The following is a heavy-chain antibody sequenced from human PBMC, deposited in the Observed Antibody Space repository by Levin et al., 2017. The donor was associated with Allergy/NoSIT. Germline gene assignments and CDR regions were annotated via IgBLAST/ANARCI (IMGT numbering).Heavy chain of an antibody. CDR2: IIPIFGTA. CDR3: ARVGGGVAAAGLDY. V-gene: IGHV1-69*13. D-gene: IGHD6-13*01. Sequence: ASVKVSCKASGGTFSSYAISWVRQAPGQGLEWMGGIIPIFGTANYAQKFQGRVTITADESTSTAYMELSSLRSEDTAVYYCARVGGGVAAAGLDYWGQGTLVTVSS. J-gene: IGHJ4*02. CDR1: GGTFSSYA.